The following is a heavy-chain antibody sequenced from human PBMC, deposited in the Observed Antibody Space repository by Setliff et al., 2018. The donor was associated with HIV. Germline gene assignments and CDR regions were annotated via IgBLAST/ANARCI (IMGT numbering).Heavy chain of an antibody. CDR3: AKGFLVGSLVRGDDAFDI. D-gene: IGHD1-26*01. V-gene: IGHV3-30*02. Sequence: PGGSLRLSCVASGFRFSTYGMHWVRQAPGKGLEWVTFIRHDGSNKYYADSVKGRFTISRDNSKNTLYLQMNSLRAEDTAVYYCAKGFLVGSLVRGDDAFDIWGQGTMVTVSS. CDR1: GFRFSTYG. J-gene: IGHJ3*02. CDR2: IRHDGSNK.